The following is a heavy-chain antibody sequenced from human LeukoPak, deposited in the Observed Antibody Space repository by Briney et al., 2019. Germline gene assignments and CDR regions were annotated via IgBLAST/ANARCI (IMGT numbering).Heavy chain of an antibody. Sequence: GGSLRLSCAASGFTLSNCWMTWFRQAPGKGLEWVANINQDGSVQSYVDSVKGRFTISKDNAKNSLYLKMNSLRVEDTAVYYCARVFIGAYELDYWGQGTLVTVSS. D-gene: IGHD3-22*01. CDR2: INQDGSVQ. V-gene: IGHV3-7*03. CDR1: GFTLSNCW. J-gene: IGHJ4*02. CDR3: ARVFIGAYELDY.